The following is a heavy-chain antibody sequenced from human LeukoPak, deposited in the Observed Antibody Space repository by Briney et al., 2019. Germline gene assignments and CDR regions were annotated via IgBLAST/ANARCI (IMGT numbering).Heavy chain of an antibody. V-gene: IGHV3-23*01. CDR2: ISDRGDNT. J-gene: IGHJ4*02. CDR3: ASGYSYGFWDWERRLFDY. D-gene: IGHD5-18*01. Sequence: PGGSLRLSCAASGFTFSAYGMTWVRQAPGKGLEWVSHISDRGDNTYYADPVQGRFTISRDNSKNTLYLRMNSLRAEDTAVYYCASGYSYGFWDWERRLFDYWGQGTLVTVSS. CDR1: GFTFSAYG.